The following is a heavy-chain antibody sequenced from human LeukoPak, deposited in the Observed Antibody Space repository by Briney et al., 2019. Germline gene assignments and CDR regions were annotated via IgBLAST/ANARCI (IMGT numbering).Heavy chain of an antibody. CDR2: IYTSGST. Sequence: PSETLSLTCTVSGGSISTYYWSWIRQPPGKGLEWIGYIYTSGSTDYNPSLKSRVTISLDTSNNQFSLNLNSVTAADTAVYYCARLPLRSGYYWSDYYYYYMDVWGKGTTVTVSS. J-gene: IGHJ6*03. CDR3: ARLPLRSGYYWSDYYYYYMDV. CDR1: GGSISTYY. D-gene: IGHD3-3*01. V-gene: IGHV4-4*09.